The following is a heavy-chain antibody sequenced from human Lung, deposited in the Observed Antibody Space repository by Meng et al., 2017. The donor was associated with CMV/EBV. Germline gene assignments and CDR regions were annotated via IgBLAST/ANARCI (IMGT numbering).Heavy chain of an antibody. V-gene: IGHV3-30*02. CDR2: IWIDGSSK. CDR3: AKDGKSGGYFDY. CDR1: GFSTVG. Sequence: FQRGGSGVGVVQPGGSLTLSYVASGFSTVGMHWVRQVPGMGLEWVAFIWIDGSSKYYADSVTGRVSISRDNSQNTLYLHMNSLRPEDTGVYYCAKDGKSGGYFDYWGQGTLVTVSS. D-gene: IGHD1-1*01. J-gene: IGHJ4*02.